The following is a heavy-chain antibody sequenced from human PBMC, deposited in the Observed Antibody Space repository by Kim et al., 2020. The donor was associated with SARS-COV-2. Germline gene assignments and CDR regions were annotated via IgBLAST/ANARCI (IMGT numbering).Heavy chain of an antibody. CDR3: AKVGYYYDSSGYYYFDY. V-gene: IGHV3-9*01. CDR1: GFTFDDYA. J-gene: IGHJ4*02. D-gene: IGHD3-22*01. CDR2: ISWNSGSI. Sequence: GGSLRLSCAASGFTFDDYAMHWVRQAPGKGLEWVSGISWNSGSIGYADSVKGRFTISRDNAKNSLYLQMNSLRAEDTALYYCAKVGYYYDSSGYYYFDYWGQGTLVTVSS.